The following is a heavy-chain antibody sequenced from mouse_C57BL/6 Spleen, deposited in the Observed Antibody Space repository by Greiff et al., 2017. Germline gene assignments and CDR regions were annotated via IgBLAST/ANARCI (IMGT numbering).Heavy chain of an antibody. CDR1: GYTFTSYW. Sequence: QVQLQQPGAELVKPGASVKLSCKASGYTFTSYWMQWVKQRPGQGLEWIGEIDPSDSYTNYNQKFKGKATLTVDTSSSTAYMQLSSLTSEDSAVYYWARHAGDGYYPFDYWGQGTTLTVSS. D-gene: IGHD2-3*01. CDR2: IDPSDSYT. CDR3: ARHAGDGYYPFDY. J-gene: IGHJ2*01. V-gene: IGHV1-50*01.